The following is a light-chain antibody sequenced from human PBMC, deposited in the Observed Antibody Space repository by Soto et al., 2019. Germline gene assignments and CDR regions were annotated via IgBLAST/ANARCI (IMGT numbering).Light chain of an antibody. CDR2: DVT. V-gene: IGLV2-14*03. Sequence: HSALTHPASVSGSPGQSITVSCTGTSSDVGGYNYVSWYQQHPGKAPRLMIYDVTNRPSGVSDRFSGSKSGNTASLTLSGLQAEDEADYYCSSYRRGSTYVFGTGTKVTVL. J-gene: IGLJ1*01. CDR3: SSYRRGSTYV. CDR1: SSDVGGYNY.